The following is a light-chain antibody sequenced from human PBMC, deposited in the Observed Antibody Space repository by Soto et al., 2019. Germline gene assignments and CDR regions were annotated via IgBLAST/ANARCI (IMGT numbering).Light chain of an antibody. CDR2: DVS. CDR1: SSNVGGYNY. V-gene: IGLV2-11*01. Sequence: QSALTQPRSVSGSPGQSVTISCTGTSSNVGGYNYVSWYQQHPGKAPKLMIYDVSKRPSGVPNRFSGSKSGNTASLTISGLQAEDEADYYCCSYAGSHTFVFGGGTKVTVL. J-gene: IGLJ2*01. CDR3: CSYAGSHTFV.